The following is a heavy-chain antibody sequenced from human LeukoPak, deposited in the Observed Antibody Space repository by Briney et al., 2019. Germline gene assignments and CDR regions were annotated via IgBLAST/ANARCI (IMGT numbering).Heavy chain of an antibody. CDR2: INPNSGGT. Sequence: ASVKVSCKASGYTFTGYYMHWVRQAPGQGLEWMGWINPNSGGTNYAQKFQGRVTMTRDTSISTAYMELSRLRSDDTAVYYCARDDILTGYYNVNPYYYMDVWGKGTTVTVSS. CDR1: GYTFTGYY. D-gene: IGHD3-9*01. J-gene: IGHJ6*03. CDR3: ARDDILTGYYNVNPYYYMDV. V-gene: IGHV1-2*02.